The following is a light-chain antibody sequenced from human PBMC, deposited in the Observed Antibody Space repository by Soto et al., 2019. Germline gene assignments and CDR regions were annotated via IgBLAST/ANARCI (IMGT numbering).Light chain of an antibody. V-gene: IGLV2-14*01. CDR2: KVS. Sequence: QSALTQPASVSGSPGQSITISCTGTSSDVGAYKYVSWYQQYPGKAPNLMIYKVSNRPSGVSNRFSGSKSGNTASLTISGLQAEDEADYYCASYISTNTRVFGGGTKLTVL. CDR1: SSDVGAYKY. J-gene: IGLJ3*02. CDR3: ASYISTNTRV.